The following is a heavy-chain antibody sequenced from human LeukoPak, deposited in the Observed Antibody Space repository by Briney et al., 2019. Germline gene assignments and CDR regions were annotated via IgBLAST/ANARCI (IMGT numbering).Heavy chain of an antibody. CDR2: ISGSGGTT. J-gene: IGHJ6*03. CDR1: GFTFSSYA. CDR3: AKDSRDSSGYYSGYYYYYMDV. Sequence: GGSLRLSCAASGFTFSSYAMNWVRQAPGKGLEWVSSISGSGGTTYYAGSVKGRFTISRDNSKNTLYLQMNSLRAEDTAVYYCAKDSRDSSGYYSGYYYYYMDVWGKGTTVTISS. D-gene: IGHD3-22*01. V-gene: IGHV3-23*01.